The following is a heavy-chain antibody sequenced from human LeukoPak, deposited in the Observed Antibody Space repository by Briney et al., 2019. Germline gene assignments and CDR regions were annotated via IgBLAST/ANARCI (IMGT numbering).Heavy chain of an antibody. Sequence: ASVKVSCKASGGTFSSYAISWERQAPGQGLEWMGGIIPIFGTANYAQKFQGRVTITADESTSTAYMELSSLRSEDTAVYYCARGTRRVSPHMDVWGQGTTVTVSS. CDR1: GGTFSSYA. CDR3: ARGTRRVSPHMDV. V-gene: IGHV1-69*13. CDR2: IIPIFGTA. D-gene: IGHD6-13*01. J-gene: IGHJ6*02.